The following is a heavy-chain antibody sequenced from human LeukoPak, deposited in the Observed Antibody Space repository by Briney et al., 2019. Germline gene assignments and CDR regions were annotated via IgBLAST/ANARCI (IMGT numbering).Heavy chain of an antibody. V-gene: IGHV4-4*02. Sequence: SETLSLTCAVSGGSISSSNWWSWVRQPPGKGLEWIGEIYHSGSTNYNPSLKSRVTISVDKSKNQFSLKLSSVTAADTAVYYCAGTYGSGSYTAFDIWGQGTMVTVSS. J-gene: IGHJ3*02. CDR3: AGTYGSGSYTAFDI. D-gene: IGHD3-10*01. CDR1: GGSISSSNW. CDR2: IYHSGST.